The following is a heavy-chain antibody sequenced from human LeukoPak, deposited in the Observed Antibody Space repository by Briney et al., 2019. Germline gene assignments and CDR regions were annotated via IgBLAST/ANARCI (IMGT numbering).Heavy chain of an antibody. CDR1: GGSISSYY. CDR3: ARGYDGSGYYYRNWYFDL. Sequence: SETLSLTCTVSGGSISSYYWTWIGQPAGQGLESIGRLKTSGSTNYNPSLKSRVTISVDASKNQFSLKLSSVTAADTAVYYCARGYDGSGYYYRNWYFDLWGRGTLVTVSS. CDR2: LKTSGST. V-gene: IGHV4-4*07. J-gene: IGHJ2*01. D-gene: IGHD3-22*01.